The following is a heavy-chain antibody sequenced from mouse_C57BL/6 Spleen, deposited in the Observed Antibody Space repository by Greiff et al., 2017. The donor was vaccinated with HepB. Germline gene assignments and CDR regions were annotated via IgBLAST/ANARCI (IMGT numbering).Heavy chain of an antibody. V-gene: IGHV5-17*01. CDR2: ISSGSSTI. CDR1: GFTFSDYG. Sequence: EVNVVESGGGLVKPGGSLKLSCAASGFTFSDYGMHWVRQAPEKGLEWVAYISSGSSTIYYADTVKGRFTISRDNAKNTLFLQMTSLRSEDTAMYYCARPTTVVAMDYWGQGTSVTVSS. J-gene: IGHJ4*01. D-gene: IGHD1-1*01. CDR3: ARPTTVVAMDY.